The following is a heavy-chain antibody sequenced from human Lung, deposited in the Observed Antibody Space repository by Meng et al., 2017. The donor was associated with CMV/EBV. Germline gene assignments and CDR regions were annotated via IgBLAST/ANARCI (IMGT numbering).Heavy chain of an antibody. CDR1: GFTFSSYA. CDR2: PSYDGSNK. D-gene: IGHD1-1*01. CDR3: ARGYQLFNYFDY. J-gene: IGHJ4*02. Sequence: GGSLRLXCEASGFTFSSYAMHWVRQAPGKGLEWVAVPSYDGSNKFYADSVKGRFTISRDNSKNTLFLQMNRLRAEDTAVYYCARGYQLFNYFDYWGQGRLVTVSS. V-gene: IGHV3-30*04.